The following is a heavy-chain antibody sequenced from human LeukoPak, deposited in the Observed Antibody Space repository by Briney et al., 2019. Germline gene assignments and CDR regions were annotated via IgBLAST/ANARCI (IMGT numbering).Heavy chain of an antibody. J-gene: IGHJ4*02. CDR2: CDPEDGET. CDR3: AKGDGYNPFDY. D-gene: IGHD5-24*01. CDR1: GYTLTELS. Sequence: ASVKVSCKVSGYTLTELSMHWLRQAPGKGLEWMGGCDPEDGETIYAQKFQGRVTMTEDTSTDTAYMALSSLRSEDTAVYYCAKGDGYNPFDYWGQGTLVTVSS. V-gene: IGHV1-24*01.